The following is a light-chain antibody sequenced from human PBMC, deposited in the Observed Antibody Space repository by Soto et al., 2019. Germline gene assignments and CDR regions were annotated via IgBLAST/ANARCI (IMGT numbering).Light chain of an antibody. CDR1: QSVSSY. J-gene: IGKJ1*01. Sequence: IVWSRYQGIMTLSPGERATISFMASQSVSSYLACYQQKLRQPPSLLIYDASNRSPGLPARCGGGGAGTFTPHIIRSLEHDVFAFYCCQLRSSPLTFGQGTKVDI. V-gene: IGKV3-11*01. CDR3: QLRSSPLT. CDR2: DAS.